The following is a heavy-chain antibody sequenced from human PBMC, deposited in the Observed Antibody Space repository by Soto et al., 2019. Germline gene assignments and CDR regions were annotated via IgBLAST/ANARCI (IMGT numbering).Heavy chain of an antibody. D-gene: IGHD3-10*01. V-gene: IGHV1-69*17. J-gene: IGHJ4*02. CDR3: ARDSLAATGADH. CDR1: GDTFNSYV. CDR2: IIPIIGVT. Sequence: QVQLVQSGAEVKRPGSSVKVSCESSGDTFNSYVISWVRQAPGQGLEWMGGIIPIIGVTHYAQKFQGRVTMSALSSTGTAYMDFTILGFEDTALYYCARDSLAATGADHCGQVTVVTVSS.